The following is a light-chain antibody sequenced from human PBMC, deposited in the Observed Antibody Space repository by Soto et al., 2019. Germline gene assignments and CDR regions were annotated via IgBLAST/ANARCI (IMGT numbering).Light chain of an antibody. J-gene: IGKJ1*01. CDR3: QQYYSYPRT. CDR1: QGISSY. CDR2: AAS. Sequence: IRLTQSPASLSASTGDRVTITCRASQGISSYLAWYQQKPGKAPKLLIYAASTLQSGVPSRFSGSGSGTDFTLTISCLQPEDFATYYCQQYYSYPRTFGQGTKVDI. V-gene: IGKV1-8*01.